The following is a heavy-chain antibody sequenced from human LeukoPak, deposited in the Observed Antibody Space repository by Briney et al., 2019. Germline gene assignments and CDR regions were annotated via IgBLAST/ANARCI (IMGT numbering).Heavy chain of an antibody. CDR2: ISGSSSYI. V-gene: IGHV3-21*01. Sequence: GGSLRLSCAASGFTFSSYSMNWVRQAPGKGLEWVSSISGSSSYIYYADSVKGRFTISRDNAKNSLYLQMNSLRAEDTAVYYCAIYNWNSRRELDYWGQGTLVTVTS. J-gene: IGHJ4*02. CDR3: AIYNWNSRRELDY. CDR1: GFTFSSYS. D-gene: IGHD1-20*01.